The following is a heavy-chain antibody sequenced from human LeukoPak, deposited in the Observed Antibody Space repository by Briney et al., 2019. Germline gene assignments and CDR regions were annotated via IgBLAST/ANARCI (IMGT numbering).Heavy chain of an antibody. CDR3: ARDTGTEFDY. CDR1: GFTFSSYS. J-gene: IGHJ4*02. Sequence: GGSLRLSCAASGFTFSSYSMNWVRQAPGKGLDLVSSISSSSSYIYYADSVKGRFTISRDNAKNSLYLQMNSLTAEDTAVYYCARDTGTEFDYWGQGTLVTVSS. CDR2: ISSSSSYI. D-gene: IGHD2-8*02. V-gene: IGHV3-21*01.